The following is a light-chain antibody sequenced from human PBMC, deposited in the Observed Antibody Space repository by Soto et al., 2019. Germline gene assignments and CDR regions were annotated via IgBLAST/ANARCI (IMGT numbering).Light chain of an antibody. CDR1: QYVSIDY. Sequence: ENVLTQSPGTLSLSPGERATLSCRASQYVSIDYLIWYQQKPGQAPRVLIHGTSSRATGVPDRFSGGGSGTDFSLTIIRLEPEDSAVYYCRQFGRSPSTFGQGTKVDIK. CDR2: GTS. V-gene: IGKV3-20*01. CDR3: RQFGRSPST. J-gene: IGKJ2*01.